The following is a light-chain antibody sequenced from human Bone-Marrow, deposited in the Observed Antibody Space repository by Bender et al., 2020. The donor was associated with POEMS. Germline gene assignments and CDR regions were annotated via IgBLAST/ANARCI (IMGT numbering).Light chain of an antibody. V-gene: IGLV2-18*02. Sequence: QSALTQPPSVSGSPGQSVTISCTGTSSDVGGYDRVSWYQQPPGTAPKLIIYEVGSRPSGVPHRFSGSKSGNTASLTISGLQAEDEADYYCTSHTSDSTHVGIGGGTRLTVL. CDR3: TSHTSDSTHVG. CDR2: EVG. CDR1: SSDVGGYDR. J-gene: IGLJ2*01.